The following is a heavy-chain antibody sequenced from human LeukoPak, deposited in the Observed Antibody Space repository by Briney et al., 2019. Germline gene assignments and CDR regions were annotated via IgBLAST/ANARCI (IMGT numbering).Heavy chain of an antibody. V-gene: IGHV3-72*01. Sequence: GGSLRLSCAASGFTLSDHYMDWVRQAPGKGLEWVGRTKNKANSYNTEYAASVKGRFTISRDDSKNSLYLQMNSLKTDGTAVYYCARAGDYYSTGDCWGQGTLVTVSS. CDR2: TKNKANSYNT. D-gene: IGHD3-22*01. J-gene: IGHJ4*02. CDR1: GFTLSDHY. CDR3: ARAGDYYSTGDC.